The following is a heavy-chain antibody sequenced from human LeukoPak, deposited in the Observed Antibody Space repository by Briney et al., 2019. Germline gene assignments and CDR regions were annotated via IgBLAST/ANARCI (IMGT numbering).Heavy chain of an antibody. D-gene: IGHD1-26*01. J-gene: IGHJ6*03. CDR2: ISYSGST. Sequence: SATLSLTCTVSGGSISTSHYYWGWIRQPPGKGLEWIGSISYSGSTYYNPSLKSRFTIFVDTSKNQFSLRLSSVTAADTAVYYCASKQWVFYYMDVWGKGTTVTVSS. V-gene: IGHV4-39*01. CDR3: ASKQWVFYYMDV. CDR1: GGSISTSHYY.